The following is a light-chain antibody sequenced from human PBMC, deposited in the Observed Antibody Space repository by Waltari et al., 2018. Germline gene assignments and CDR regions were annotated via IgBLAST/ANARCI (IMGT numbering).Light chain of an antibody. J-gene: IGKJ2*01. CDR1: QSVSSSH. CDR2: GAS. Sequence: ESVLTQSPGTLSLSPGERATLSCRASQSVSSSHLAWYQQRPGQAPRLLFFGASSSATGVPDRFSGSVSGTDFTLTISRLEPEDFAVYICQQYGGSPTYTFGQGTKLEIK. CDR3: QQYGGSPTYT. V-gene: IGKV3-20*01.